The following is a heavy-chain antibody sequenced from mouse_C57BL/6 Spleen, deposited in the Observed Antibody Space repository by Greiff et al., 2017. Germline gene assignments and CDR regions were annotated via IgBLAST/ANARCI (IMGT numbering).Heavy chain of an antibody. D-gene: IGHD1-1*01. CDR1: GYTFTSYW. CDR2: IHPNSGST. J-gene: IGHJ2*01. Sequence: VQLQQPGAELVTPGASVKLSCKASGYTFTSYWMHWVQQRHGQGLEWIGMIHPNSGSTNYNEKFKIKATRTVDESSSTAYMQLSSLTSEDSAVYYCARDYGPYYFDYWGQGTTLTVSS. CDR3: ARDYGPYYFDY. V-gene: IGHV1-64*01.